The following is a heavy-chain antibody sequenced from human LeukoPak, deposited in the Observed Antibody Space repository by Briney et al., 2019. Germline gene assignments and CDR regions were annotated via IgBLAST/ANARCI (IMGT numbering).Heavy chain of an antibody. CDR3: AKGRDRSGYYYVGPFFDY. CDR2: ISDSGGST. CDR1: GFTFSSYV. Sequence: PGGSLRLSCAASGFTFSSYVMSWVRQAPGKGLEWVSAISDSGGSTYSADSVKGRFTISRKNSKNTLYLQMNSLRAEDTAVYYCAKGRDRSGYYYVGPFFDYWGQGTLVTVSS. D-gene: IGHD3-22*01. J-gene: IGHJ4*02. V-gene: IGHV3-23*01.